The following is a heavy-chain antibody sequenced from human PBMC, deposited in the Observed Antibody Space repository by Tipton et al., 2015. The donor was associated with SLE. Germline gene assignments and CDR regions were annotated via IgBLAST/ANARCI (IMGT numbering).Heavy chain of an antibody. CDR1: GDSISSSPYY. V-gene: IGHV4-39*07. Sequence: GLVKPSETLSLTCTVSGDSISSSPYYWAWVRQSPGKGVQWIGSLFYSGNAYYNPSLESRVTLSEDSSQNQVSLRLSSVTAADTAVYYCARQRLRLLSPLDAWGQGTTVTVSS. D-gene: IGHD3-10*01. CDR3: ARQRLRLLSPLDA. CDR2: LFYSGNA. J-gene: IGHJ6*02.